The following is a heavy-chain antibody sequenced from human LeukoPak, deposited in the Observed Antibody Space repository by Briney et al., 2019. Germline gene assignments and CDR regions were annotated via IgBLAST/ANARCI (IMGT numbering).Heavy chain of an antibody. CDR1: GGTFSSYA. CDR2: IIPIFGTA. V-gene: IGHV1-69*05. J-gene: IGHJ3*02. CDR3: ARMGHGYSLDDAFDI. D-gene: IGHD5-18*01. Sequence: SVKVSCKASGGTFSSYAISWVRQAPGQGLEWMGWIIPIFGTANYAQKFQGRVTITTDESTSTAYMELSSLRSEDTAVYYCARMGHGYSLDDAFDIWGQGTMVTVSS.